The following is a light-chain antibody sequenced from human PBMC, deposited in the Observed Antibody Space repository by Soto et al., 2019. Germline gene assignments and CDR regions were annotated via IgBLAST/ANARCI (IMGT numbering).Light chain of an antibody. CDR3: GPWDHSASCSV. J-gene: IGLJ1*01. CDR2: ENN. Sequence: QSLLTQPPSVSAAPGQQVTISCSGSSSNIGNNYVSWFQHLPGATPKLLIYENNRRPTGIPDRFSGSKSATSATLGITGLQTGDEADYYCGPWDHSASCSVFGTGTKVTVL. V-gene: IGLV1-51*02. CDR1: SSNIGNNY.